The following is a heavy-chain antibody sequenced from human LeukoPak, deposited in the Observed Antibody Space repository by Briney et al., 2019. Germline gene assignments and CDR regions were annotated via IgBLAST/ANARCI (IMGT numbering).Heavy chain of an antibody. CDR3: ARGSSGYDYGSFDY. CDR2: IIPIFGTA. CDR1: GGTFSSYA. Sequence: GASVKVSCKASGGTFSSYAISWVRQAPGQGLEWMGGIIPIFGTANYAQKFQGRVTITTDESTSTAYMELSSLRSEDTAVYYCARGSSGYDYGSFDYWGQGTLVTVSS. V-gene: IGHV1-69*05. J-gene: IGHJ4*02. D-gene: IGHD5-12*01.